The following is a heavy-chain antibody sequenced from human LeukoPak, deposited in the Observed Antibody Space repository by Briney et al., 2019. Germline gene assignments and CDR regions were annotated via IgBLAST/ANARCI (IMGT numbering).Heavy chain of an antibody. CDR1: GFTVSDSY. D-gene: IGHD2-2*01. Sequence: PGGSLRLSCAASGFTVSDSYMSWVRQAPGKGLEWVSVIYNVGTTDYADSVRGRFTISRDNSKNTLYLRMNGLRPEDTAVYYCARENGYCSTTSCPFGHWGQGTLATVSP. CDR2: IYNVGTT. CDR3: ARENGYCSTTSCPFGH. V-gene: IGHV3-66*02. J-gene: IGHJ4*02.